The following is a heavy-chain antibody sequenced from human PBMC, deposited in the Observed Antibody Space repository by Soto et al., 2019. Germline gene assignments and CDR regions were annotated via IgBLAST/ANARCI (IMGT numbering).Heavy chain of an antibody. J-gene: IGHJ6*02. CDR1: GGSVSSGSYY. D-gene: IGHD6-19*01. V-gene: IGHV4-61*01. CDR2: IYYSGST. Sequence: PSETLSLTCTVSGGSVSSGSYYWSWIRQPPGKGLEWIGYIYYSGSTNYNPSLKSRVTISVDTSKNQFSLKLSSVTAADTAVYYCAREFRNSSGWFTKYSSGMDVRGQGNTLTVSS. CDR3: AREFRNSSGWFTKYSSGMDV.